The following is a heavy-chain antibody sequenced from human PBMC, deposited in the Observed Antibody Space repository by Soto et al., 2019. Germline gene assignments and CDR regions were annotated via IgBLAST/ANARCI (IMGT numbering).Heavy chain of an antibody. CDR2: ISAYNGNT. CDR3: ARVLLGYCSSTSCTPEYYFDD. Sequence: QVQLVQSGAEVKKPGASVKVSCKASGYTFTSYGISWVRQAPGQGLEWMGWISAYNGNTNYAQKLQGRVTMTTDTSTSTAYMELRSLRSEDTAVYYCARVLLGYCSSTSCTPEYYFDDWGQGTLVTVSS. D-gene: IGHD2-2*01. J-gene: IGHJ4*02. CDR1: GYTFTSYG. V-gene: IGHV1-18*01.